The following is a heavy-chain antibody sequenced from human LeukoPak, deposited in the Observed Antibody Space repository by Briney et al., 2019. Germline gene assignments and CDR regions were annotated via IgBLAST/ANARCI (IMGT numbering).Heavy chain of an antibody. D-gene: IGHD2-2*01. CDR1: GGSISSSSYY. CDR3: ARDRDIVVVPAAIGAFDI. Sequence: PSQTLSLICTVSGGSISSSSYYWGWIRQPPGKGLEWIGSIYYSGSTYYNPSLKSRVTISVDTSKNQFSLKLSSVTAADTAVYYCARDRDIVVVPAAIGAFDIWGQGTMVTVSS. CDR2: IYYSGST. J-gene: IGHJ3*02. V-gene: IGHV4-39*07.